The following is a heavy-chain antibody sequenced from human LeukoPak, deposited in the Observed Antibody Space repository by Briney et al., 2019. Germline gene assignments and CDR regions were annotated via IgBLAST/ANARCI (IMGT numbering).Heavy chain of an antibody. D-gene: IGHD3-10*01. Sequence: EASVKVSCKASRYTFTSYSINWVRQAPGQGLEWMGWITSYNGNTNYAHKLQGRVTMTTDTSTSTAYMELRSLRSDDTAVYYCARGSNYYGSGNYYAFAPWGQGTLVTVSS. CDR2: ITSYNGNT. CDR3: ARGSNYYGSGNYYAFAP. V-gene: IGHV1-18*01. J-gene: IGHJ5*02. CDR1: RYTFTSYS.